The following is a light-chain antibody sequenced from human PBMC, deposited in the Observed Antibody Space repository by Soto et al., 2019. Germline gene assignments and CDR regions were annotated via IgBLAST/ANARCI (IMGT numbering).Light chain of an antibody. V-gene: IGKV2-28*01. CDR3: MQPLQSWT. Sequence: DSVMTQSPLSLPVTPGEPASISCRSSQSPLHSNGYNYLDWYLQKPGQSPQLLIYLGSNRASGVPDRFSGSGSGTDFTLKISRVEAEDVGVYYCMQPLQSWTFGQGTKVDIK. CDR2: LGS. J-gene: IGKJ1*01. CDR1: QSPLHSNGYNY.